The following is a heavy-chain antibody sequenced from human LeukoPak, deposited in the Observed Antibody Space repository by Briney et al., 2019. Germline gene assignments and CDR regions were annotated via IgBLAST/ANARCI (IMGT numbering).Heavy chain of an antibody. V-gene: IGHV3-11*04. D-gene: IGHD3-22*01. J-gene: IGHJ4*02. CDR1: GFTFSDYY. CDR2: ISSSGSTI. CDR3: ARVYYYDTRVADY. Sequence: PGGSLRLSCAASGFTFSDYYMSWIRQAPGKGLEWVSYISSSGSTIYYADSVKGRFTISRDNAKNSLYLQMYSLRAEDTAVYYCARVYYYDTRVADYWGQGTLVTVSS.